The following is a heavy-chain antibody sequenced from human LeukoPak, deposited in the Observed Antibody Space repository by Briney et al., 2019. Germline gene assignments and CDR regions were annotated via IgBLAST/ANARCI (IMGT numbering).Heavy chain of an antibody. CDR1: GYTFTSYG. CDR3: ARVLSDYGDSDWFDP. V-gene: IGHV1-18*04. Sequence: ASVKVSCKASGYTFTSYGISWVRQAPGQGPEWMGWISAYNGNTNYAQKLQGRVTMTTDTSTSTAYMELRSLRSDDTAVYYCARVLSDYGDSDWFDPWGQGTLVTVSS. D-gene: IGHD4-17*01. CDR2: ISAYNGNT. J-gene: IGHJ5*02.